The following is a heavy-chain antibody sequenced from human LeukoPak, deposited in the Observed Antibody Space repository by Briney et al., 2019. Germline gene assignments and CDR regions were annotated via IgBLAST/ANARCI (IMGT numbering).Heavy chain of an antibody. Sequence: GASVKVSCKVSGYTLTELSMHWVRQAPGKGLEWMGGFDPEDGETIYAQKFQGRVTMTEDTSTDTAYMELSSLRSEDTAVYYCATGYCSSTSCFYDAFDIWGQGTMVTVSS. J-gene: IGHJ3*02. D-gene: IGHD2-2*01. CDR1: GYTLTELS. CDR3: ATGYCSSTSCFYDAFDI. V-gene: IGHV1-24*01. CDR2: FDPEDGET.